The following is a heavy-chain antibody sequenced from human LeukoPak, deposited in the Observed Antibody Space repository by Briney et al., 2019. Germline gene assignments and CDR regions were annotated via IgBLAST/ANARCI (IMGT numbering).Heavy chain of an antibody. Sequence: PSETLSLTCTVSGGSISSYYWSWIRQPPGKGLEWIGYIYYSGSTNYNPSLKSRVTISVDTSKNQFSLKLSFVTAADTAVYYCARMGHTIFGVVKAFDIWGQGTMVTVSS. D-gene: IGHD3-3*01. V-gene: IGHV4-59*08. CDR2: IYYSGST. J-gene: IGHJ3*02. CDR3: ARMGHTIFGVVKAFDI. CDR1: GGSISSYY.